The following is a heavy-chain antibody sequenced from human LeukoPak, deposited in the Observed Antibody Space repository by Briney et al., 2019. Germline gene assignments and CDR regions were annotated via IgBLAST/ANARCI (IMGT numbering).Heavy chain of an antibody. J-gene: IGHJ4*02. CDR1: GYTFTSHY. D-gene: IGHD3-3*02. Sequence: ASVKVSCKASGYTFTSHYIHWVRQAPGHGPEWLGIINPSDGHTIYAQKFQGRVSLTRDTSTTTVYMDLSSLIFEDTAVYYCGRVDATPGTHFWDNWGQGSLVIVSS. CDR3: GRVDATPGTHFWDN. V-gene: IGHV1-46*01. CDR2: INPSDGHT.